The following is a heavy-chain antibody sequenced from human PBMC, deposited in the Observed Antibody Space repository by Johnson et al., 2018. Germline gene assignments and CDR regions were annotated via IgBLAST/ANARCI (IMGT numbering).Heavy chain of an antibody. V-gene: IGHV1-69*01. Sequence: QVQLVESGAEVKKPGSSVKVSCKASRGTFSSYAISWVRQAPGQGLEWMGGIIPIFGTANYAQKFQGRVTITADESTGTAYMELSSVRSEDTAVYYCGRDEKAVVVPAAIPRWGAFDIWGQGTMVTVSS. J-gene: IGHJ3*02. D-gene: IGHD2-2*01. CDR3: GRDEKAVVVPAAIPRWGAFDI. CDR1: RGTFSSYA. CDR2: IIPIFGTA.